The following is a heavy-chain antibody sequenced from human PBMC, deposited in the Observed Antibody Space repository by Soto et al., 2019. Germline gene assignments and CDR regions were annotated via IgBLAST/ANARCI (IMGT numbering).Heavy chain of an antibody. D-gene: IGHD3-10*01. V-gene: IGHV4-39*01. Sequence: SETLSLTCTVSGGSISSSSYYWGWIRQPPGKGLEWIGTIYYSGSTYYNPSLKSRVTISVDTSKNQFSLKLSSVTAADTAVYYCARLGSGSYVNYWGQGTLVTVSS. CDR1: GGSISSSSYY. CDR3: ARLGSGSYVNY. J-gene: IGHJ4*02. CDR2: IYYSGST.